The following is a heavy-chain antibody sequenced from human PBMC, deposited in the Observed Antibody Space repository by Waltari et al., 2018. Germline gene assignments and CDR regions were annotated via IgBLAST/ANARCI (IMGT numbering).Heavy chain of an antibody. CDR3: VRLRGGWSTAYNWFDP. CDR1: GGSLGGSY. CDR2: ISSTGNT. J-gene: IGHJ5*02. D-gene: IGHD2-15*01. V-gene: IGHV4-59*12. Sequence: QVLLQESGPGLVRPSETLSLTCTVSGGSLGGSYWSWIRQPPGKGLEWIGYISSTGNTNYNPVLDSRVTILLDTSKSQFSVTLNSVTAADTAVYFCVRLRGGWSTAYNWFDPWGQGTLVTVSS.